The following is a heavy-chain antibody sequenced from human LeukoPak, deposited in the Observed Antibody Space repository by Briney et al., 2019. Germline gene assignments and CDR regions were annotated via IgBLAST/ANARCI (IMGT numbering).Heavy chain of an antibody. V-gene: IGHV3-7*01. J-gene: IGHJ6*02. Sequence: GGSLRLSCAASGFTFSIYWISWVRQAPGKGLEWVANIKQDGSEKYYVDSVKGRFTISRDNAKNSLYLQMNSLRAEDTAVYYCARDRGITMVRGVTPNYYGMDVWGQGTTVTVSS. D-gene: IGHD3-10*01. CDR1: GFTFSIYW. CDR2: IKQDGSEK. CDR3: ARDRGITMVRGVTPNYYGMDV.